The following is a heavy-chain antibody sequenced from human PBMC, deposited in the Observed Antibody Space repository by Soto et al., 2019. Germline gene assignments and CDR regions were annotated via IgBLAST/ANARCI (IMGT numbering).Heavy chain of an antibody. Sequence: QLQLQESGPGLVKPSETLSLTCTVSGGSISSSSYYWGWIRQPPGKGLEWIGSIYYSGSTYYNPSLKSRVTISVDTSKNQFSLKLSSVTAADTAVYYCVREGMVYARPFDYWGQGTLVTVSS. CDR3: VREGMVYARPFDY. CDR2: IYYSGST. D-gene: IGHD2-8*01. V-gene: IGHV4-39*02. J-gene: IGHJ4*02. CDR1: GGSISSSSYY.